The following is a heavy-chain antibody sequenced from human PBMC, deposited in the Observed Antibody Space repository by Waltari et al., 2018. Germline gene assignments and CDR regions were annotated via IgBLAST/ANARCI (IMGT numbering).Heavy chain of an antibody. CDR3: ARHQVGGRDFEY. CDR1: GYSISSGYY. V-gene: IGHV4-38-2*01. J-gene: IGHJ4*02. CDR2: IYQSGST. D-gene: IGHD1-26*01. Sequence: QVQLHESGPGLVKSSETLSLTCAVSGYSISSGYYWGWIRQPPGKGLEWIGTIYQSGSTYDNPSLKSRITISLDTSKNQFSLKLNSVTAADTAVYYCARHQVGGRDFEYWGQGTLVTVSS.